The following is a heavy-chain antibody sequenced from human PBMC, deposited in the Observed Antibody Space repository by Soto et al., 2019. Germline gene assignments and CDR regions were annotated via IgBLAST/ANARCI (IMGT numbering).Heavy chain of an antibody. CDR3: ARLSRVGPIGSRYMEV. CDR1: GGSISSYY. J-gene: IGHJ6*03. CDR2: IYYSGST. Sequence: SETLSLTCSVSGGSISSYYWSWIRQPPGKGLEWIGYIYYSGSTNYNPSLKSRVTISVDTSKNQFSLKLSSVTAADTAVYYCARLSRVGPIGSRYMEVWGKGTTVTVSS. D-gene: IGHD1-26*01. V-gene: IGHV4-59*08.